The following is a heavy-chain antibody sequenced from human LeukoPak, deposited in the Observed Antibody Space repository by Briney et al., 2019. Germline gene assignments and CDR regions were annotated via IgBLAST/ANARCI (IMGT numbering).Heavy chain of an antibody. Sequence: GGSLRLSCAASGFTFSNYGMSWVRQAPGKGLEWVTSISGSGDSMYYADSVKGRFTISRDNSKNTLYLQMNSLRAEDTAVYYCASNGPPYYDILTGYYYYYYYYMDVWGKGTTVTVSS. D-gene: IGHD3-9*01. CDR2: ISGSGDSM. J-gene: IGHJ6*03. CDR1: GFTFSNYG. V-gene: IGHV3-23*01. CDR3: ASNGPPYYDILTGYYYYYYYYMDV.